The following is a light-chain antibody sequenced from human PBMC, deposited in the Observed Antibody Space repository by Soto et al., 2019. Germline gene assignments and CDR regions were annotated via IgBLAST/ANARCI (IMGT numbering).Light chain of an antibody. Sequence: EIVMTQSPATLSVSPGERATLSCRASQSVSSNLAWYQQKPGQAPRLLIYGASTRATGIPARFSGSGSGKEFTLTISSLQSEDFAVYYCQQYNNWQPRYTFGQGTKLEIK. J-gene: IGKJ2*01. CDR3: QQYNNWQPRYT. CDR2: GAS. CDR1: QSVSSN. V-gene: IGKV3-15*01.